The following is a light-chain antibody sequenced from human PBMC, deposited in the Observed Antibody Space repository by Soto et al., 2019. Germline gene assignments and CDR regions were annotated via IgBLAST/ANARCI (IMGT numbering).Light chain of an antibody. CDR2: AAS. CDR3: QKYYSAILFT. CDR1: QGISNY. Sequence: DIQMTPSPSSLSASVGDRVTITCRASQGISNYLAWYQQKPGKVPPLLIYAASTLQSGVPSRFSGSGAGTDFTLTISSLQHEDVATYYCQKYYSAILFTFGQGTRLEIK. J-gene: IGKJ5*01. V-gene: IGKV1-27*01.